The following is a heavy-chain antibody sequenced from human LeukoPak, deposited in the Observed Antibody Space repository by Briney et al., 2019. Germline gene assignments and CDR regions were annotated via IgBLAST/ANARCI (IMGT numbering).Heavy chain of an antibody. J-gene: IGHJ3*02. Sequence: PGGSLRLSCAASGFTVSINYMSWVRQAPGKGLEWVSVIYSGGSTYYADSVKGRFTISRDNSKNTLYLQMNSLRAEDTAVYYCARDGFSSGYPYDAFDIWGQGTMVTVSS. V-gene: IGHV3-53*01. D-gene: IGHD3-22*01. CDR2: IYSGGST. CDR1: GFTVSINY. CDR3: ARDGFSSGYPYDAFDI.